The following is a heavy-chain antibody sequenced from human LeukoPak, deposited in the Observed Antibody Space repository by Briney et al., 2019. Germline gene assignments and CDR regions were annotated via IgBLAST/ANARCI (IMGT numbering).Heavy chain of an antibody. V-gene: IGHV4-39*01. CDR1: GGSINSRCYY. Sequence: SETLSLTCTVSGGSINSRCYYWVWIRQPPGKGLEWIGSVYYGGTTYYNPSLKSRVTISEDTSKNQFSLKLSSVTAADTAVYYCARRATTVTTGYYYYYMDVWGKGTTVTVSS. J-gene: IGHJ6*03. CDR2: VYYGGTT. CDR3: ARRATTVTTGYYYYYMDV. D-gene: IGHD4-17*01.